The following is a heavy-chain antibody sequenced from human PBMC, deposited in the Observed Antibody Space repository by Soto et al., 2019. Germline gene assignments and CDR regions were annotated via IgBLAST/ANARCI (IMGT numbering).Heavy chain of an antibody. CDR1: GFIFSSHN. Sequence: EVQLVESGGGLVKPGGSLRLSCAASGFIFSSHNMNWVHQAPGKGLEWVSSISSGSSYINYADSVKGRFTISRDNAKKSLYLQMDSLRDEDTALYYCAREWLTGTWSRRVAFDAWGQGAMVTVSS. D-gene: IGHD6-13*01. J-gene: IGHJ3*01. V-gene: IGHV3-21*01. CDR2: ISSGSSYI. CDR3: AREWLTGTWSRRVAFDA.